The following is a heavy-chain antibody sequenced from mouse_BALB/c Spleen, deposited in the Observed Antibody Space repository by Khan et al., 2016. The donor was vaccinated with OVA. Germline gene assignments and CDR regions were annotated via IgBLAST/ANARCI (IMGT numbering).Heavy chain of an antibody. D-gene: IGHD1-3*01. CDR1: GYSFITYW. J-gene: IGHJ3*01. V-gene: IGHV1-7*01. CDR2: IDPSTGYA. CDR3: ARRGLNGIFVY. Sequence: QVQLKQSGAELAKPGASLKMSCTASGYSFITYWIHWVKQRPGPGLEWIGYIDPSTGYAEYNQKFTDKATLTADKSSSTAYMQLTSLTSEDSAVYYCARRGLNGIFVYWGQGTLVTVSA.